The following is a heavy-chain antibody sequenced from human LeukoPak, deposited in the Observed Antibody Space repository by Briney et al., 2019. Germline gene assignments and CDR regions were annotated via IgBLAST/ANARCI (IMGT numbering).Heavy chain of an antibody. CDR2: VGCSGGTT. V-gene: IGHV3-23*01. D-gene: IGHD3-16*01. CDR1: GFTFSSYS. J-gene: IGHJ4*02. Sequence: GESLTLSCAASGFTFSSYSMTWVRQAPGKGLEWVTGVGCSGGTTYYPDSEKRLTTMPKDISKNTLYLQIHSTRADDAAVYYAARERKVMINRPFEYWGQGTLVTVSS. CDR3: ARERKVMINRPFEY.